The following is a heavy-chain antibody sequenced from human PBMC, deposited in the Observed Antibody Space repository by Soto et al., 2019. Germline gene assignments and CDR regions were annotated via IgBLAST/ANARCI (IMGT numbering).Heavy chain of an antibody. V-gene: IGHV3-23*01. CDR1: GFTFSSYA. CDR3: ATDLGLRLGELSPLDY. D-gene: IGHD3-16*02. J-gene: IGHJ4*02. Sequence: GSLRLSCAASGFTFSSYAMSWVRQAPGKGLEWVSAISGSGGSTYYADSVKGRFTISRDNSKNTLYLQMNSLRAEDTAVYYCATDLGLRLGELSPLDYWGQGTLVTVSS. CDR2: ISGSGGST.